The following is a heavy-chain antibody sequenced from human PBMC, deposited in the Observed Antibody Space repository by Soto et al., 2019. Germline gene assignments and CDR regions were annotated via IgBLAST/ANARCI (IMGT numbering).Heavy chain of an antibody. CDR2: INPSGGST. CDR3: ARVRVAGTDPYYYYYGMDV. V-gene: IGHV1-46*01. J-gene: IGHJ6*02. CDR1: GYTFTSYY. Sequence: QVQLVQSGAEVKKPGASVKVSCKASGYTFTSYYMHWVRQAPGQGLEWMGIINPSGGSTSYAQKFQGRVTMTRATSTSTVYMELSSLRSEDTAAYYCARVRVAGTDPYYYYYGMDVWGQGTTVTVSS. D-gene: IGHD6-19*01.